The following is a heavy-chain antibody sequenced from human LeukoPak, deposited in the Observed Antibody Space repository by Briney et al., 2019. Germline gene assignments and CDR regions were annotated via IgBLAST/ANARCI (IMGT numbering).Heavy chain of an antibody. Sequence: GGSLRLSCAASGFTFSSYAMSWVRQAPGKGLEWVSAVSGNGISTYYADSVKGRFTISRDNSKNTLYLQMNSLRADDTAVYYCAKAGKYYDSSGYLPACFDYWGQGTLVTVSS. V-gene: IGHV3-23*01. CDR2: VSGNGIST. J-gene: IGHJ4*02. CDR3: AKAGKYYDSSGYLPACFDY. CDR1: GFTFSSYA. D-gene: IGHD3-22*01.